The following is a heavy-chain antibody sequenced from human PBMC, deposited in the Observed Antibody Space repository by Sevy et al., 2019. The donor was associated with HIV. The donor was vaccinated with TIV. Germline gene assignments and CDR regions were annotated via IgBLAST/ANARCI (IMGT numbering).Heavy chain of an antibody. D-gene: IGHD1-20*01. J-gene: IGHJ4*02. CDR2: IKRKSDGGTS. Sequence: GGSLRLSCAASGFTFSNAWMNWVRQAPGKGLEWVGRIKRKSDGGTSDYAAPVQGRFTFSRDDSTNTVYLQMNSLRADDTGVYYCATGVYITGTSDYWGQGTLVTVSS. CDR3: ATGVYITGTSDY. CDR1: GFTFSNAW. V-gene: IGHV3-15*05.